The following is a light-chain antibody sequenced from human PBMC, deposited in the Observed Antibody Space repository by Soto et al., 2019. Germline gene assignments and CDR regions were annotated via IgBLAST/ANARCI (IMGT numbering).Light chain of an antibody. CDR3: QQYGDSPYT. J-gene: IGKJ2*01. V-gene: IGKV3-20*01. CDR2: DAS. CDR1: QSVSSSY. Sequence: EIVLTQSPGTLSLSPWERATLSCRASQSVSSSYLAWYQQKPGQAPRLLIYDASSRATGIPDRFSGRGSGTDFTLTISRLEPEDFAVYFCQQYGDSPYTFGQGTKVDIK.